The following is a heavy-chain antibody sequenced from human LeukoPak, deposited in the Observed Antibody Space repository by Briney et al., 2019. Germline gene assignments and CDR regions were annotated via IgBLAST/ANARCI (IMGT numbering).Heavy chain of an antibody. CDR2: VYCTGST. D-gene: IGHD3-16*01. CDR3: ARYDSRGSASTRFDY. V-gene: IGHV4-38-2*01. J-gene: IGHJ4*02. CDR1: GYSLGKNYY. Sequence: SETLSLTCAVSGYSLGKNYYWGWIRQPPGKGLEWIGRVYCTGSTSYNPSLMNRVTMSVDTSKNHFSLKLTSVTAADTAVYYCARYDSRGSASTRFDYWGQGILVTISS.